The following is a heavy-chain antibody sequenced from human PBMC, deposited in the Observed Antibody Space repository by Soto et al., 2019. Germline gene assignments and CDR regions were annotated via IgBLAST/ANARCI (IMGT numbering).Heavy chain of an antibody. CDR2: IYTSGST. V-gene: IGHV4-4*07. CDR3: ARDLYYYDSSGYYDAFDI. J-gene: IGHJ3*02. Sequence: SETLSLTCTVSGGSISSYYWSWIRQPAGKGLEWIGRIYTSGSTNYNPSLKSRVTMSVDTSKNQFSLKLSSVTAADTAVYYCARDLYYYDSSGYYDAFDIWGQGTMVTVSS. D-gene: IGHD3-22*01. CDR1: GGSISSYY.